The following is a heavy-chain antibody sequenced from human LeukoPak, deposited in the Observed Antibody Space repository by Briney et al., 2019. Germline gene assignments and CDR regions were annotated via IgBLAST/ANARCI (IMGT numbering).Heavy chain of an antibody. Sequence: SETLSLTCSVSGGSISSYYWSWIRQPPGKGLEWIGYIYYSGSTNYNPSLKSRVTISVDTSKNQFSLKLSSVTAADTAVYYCASSPRGKVTTFRAWGQGTLVTVSS. D-gene: IGHD3-16*01. CDR1: GGSISSYY. J-gene: IGHJ4*02. V-gene: IGHV4-59*08. CDR2: IYYSGST. CDR3: ASSPRGKVTTFRA.